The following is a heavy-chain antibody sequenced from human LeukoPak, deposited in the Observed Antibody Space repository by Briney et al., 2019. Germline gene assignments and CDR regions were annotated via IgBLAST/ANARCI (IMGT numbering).Heavy chain of an antibody. CDR3: ARGSYCGGDCPDS. J-gene: IGHJ4*02. V-gene: IGHV1-2*02. D-gene: IGHD2-21*02. CDR2: FNPTSGRT. Sequence: ASVKVSCKASGYPFTGYYIHWVRQAPGQGLEWMGWFNPTSGRTKYAQKFEGRVTMTRDTSISTAYMELSSLRFDDTAVYYCARGSYCGGDCPDSWGQGTLVTVPS. CDR1: GYPFTGYY.